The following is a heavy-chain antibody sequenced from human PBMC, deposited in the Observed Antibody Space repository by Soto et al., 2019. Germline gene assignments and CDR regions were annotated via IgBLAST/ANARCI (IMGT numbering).Heavy chain of an antibody. CDR3: ARGEQWLVELVSD. CDR1: GFSFSTYG. J-gene: IGHJ4*02. Sequence: RRLSCVASGFSFSTYGMHWVRQAPGKGLEWVTVISYDGSKKYYADSVKGRFSISRDNSKDTLYLQMNSLRTEDTAVYYCARGEQWLVELVSDWGQGTLVTVSS. CDR2: ISYDGSKK. D-gene: IGHD6-19*01. V-gene: IGHV3-30*03.